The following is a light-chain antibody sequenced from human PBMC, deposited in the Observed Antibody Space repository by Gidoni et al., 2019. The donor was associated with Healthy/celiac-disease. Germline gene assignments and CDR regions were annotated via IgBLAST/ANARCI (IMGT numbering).Light chain of an antibody. V-gene: IGLV2-14*03. J-gene: IGLJ2*01. CDR2: DVS. Sequence: QSALTQPASVSGSPGQSITISCTGTSSDVCGYNYVSWYQQHPGKAPTLMLYDVSNRPSGVSNRFSGSKSGNTASLTISGLQAEDEADYYCSSYTSSSTLVVFGGGTKLTVL. CDR1: SSDVCGYNY. CDR3: SSYTSSSTLVV.